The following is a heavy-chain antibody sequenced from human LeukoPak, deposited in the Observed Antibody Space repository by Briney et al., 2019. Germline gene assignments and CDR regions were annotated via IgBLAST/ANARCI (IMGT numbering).Heavy chain of an antibody. Sequence: GGSLRLSCAASGFTFSSYAMSWVRQAPGKGLEWVSAISGSGGSTYYADSVKGRFTISRDNSKNTLYLQMNSLRAEDTAVHYCARTATIFGVVNRRDYWGQGTLVTVSS. CDR1: GFTFSSYA. V-gene: IGHV3-23*01. CDR2: ISGSGGST. CDR3: ARTATIFGVVNRRDY. J-gene: IGHJ4*02. D-gene: IGHD3-3*01.